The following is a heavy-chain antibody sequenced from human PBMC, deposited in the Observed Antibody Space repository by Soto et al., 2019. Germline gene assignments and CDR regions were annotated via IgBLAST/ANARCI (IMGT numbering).Heavy chain of an antibody. CDR3: ARDRDLGYYDSSGYFFDY. Sequence: SETLSLTCTVSGGSISSGGYYWSWIRQHPGKGLEWIGYIYYSGSTYYNPSLKSRVTISVDTSKNQFSLKLSSVTAADTAVYYCARDRDLGYYDSSGYFFDYWGQGTRVTVSS. J-gene: IGHJ4*02. CDR2: IYYSGST. CDR1: GGSISSGGYY. V-gene: IGHV4-31*03. D-gene: IGHD3-22*01.